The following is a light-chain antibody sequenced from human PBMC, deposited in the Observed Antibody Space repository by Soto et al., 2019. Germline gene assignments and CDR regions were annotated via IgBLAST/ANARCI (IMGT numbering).Light chain of an antibody. CDR3: QQYYGDPPRIT. J-gene: IGKJ5*01. Sequence: DIVVTQSPDSLAVSLGEGATISCKSSQSVFYSSNNSYYLAWYQQNPVQPPKFPFYWASTRESGVPDRSSGRVTGTDFTLTISSMQAEDVAFYYCQQYYGDPPRITLGQGTRLEIQ. CDR2: WAS. CDR1: QSVFYSSNNSYY. V-gene: IGKV4-1*01.